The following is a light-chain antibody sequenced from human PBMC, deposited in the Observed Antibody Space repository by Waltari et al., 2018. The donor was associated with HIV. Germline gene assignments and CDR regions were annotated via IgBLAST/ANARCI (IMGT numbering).Light chain of an antibody. J-gene: IGKJ2*01. CDR3: QQYHNWPYT. Sequence: EIVMRQSPATLPVSPGERATLSCRASQSDNTNLAWYHQKPGQAPRLLIYGASTRATGIPGRLSGSGSGTEFTLTISSLQSEDLAVYYCQQYHNWPYTFGQGTKLEIK. CDR1: QSDNTN. CDR2: GAS. V-gene: IGKV3-15*01.